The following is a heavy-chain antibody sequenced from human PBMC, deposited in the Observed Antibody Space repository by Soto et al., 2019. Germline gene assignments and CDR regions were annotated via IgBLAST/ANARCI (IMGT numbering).Heavy chain of an antibody. J-gene: IGHJ6*02. CDR2: IIPIFGTA. V-gene: IGHV1-69*06. CDR1: GGTFSSYA. CDR3: ARGVGFAGYCSGGSCESPYYYYYGMDV. D-gene: IGHD2-15*01. Sequence: SVKVSCKASGGTFSSYAISWVRQAPGQGLEWMGGIIPIFGTANYAQRFQGRVTITADKSTSTAYMELSSLRSEDTAVYYCARGVGFAGYCSGGSCESPYYYYYGMDVWGQGTTVTVSS.